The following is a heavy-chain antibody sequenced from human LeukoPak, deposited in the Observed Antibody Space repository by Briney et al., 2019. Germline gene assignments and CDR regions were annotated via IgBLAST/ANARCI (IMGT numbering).Heavy chain of an antibody. J-gene: IGHJ4*02. V-gene: IGHV5-51*01. CDR3: ARGCCSGGTCYSCFDY. CDR1: GYSFTTYW. CDR2: IYPDDSDT. Sequence: GESLKISCKGSGYSFTTYWIGWVRQMPGKGLEWMGIIYPDDSDTRYSPSFQGRVTTSADKSISTAYLQWSSLKASDTAMYYCARGCCSGGTCYSCFDYWGQGVLVTVSS. D-gene: IGHD2-15*01.